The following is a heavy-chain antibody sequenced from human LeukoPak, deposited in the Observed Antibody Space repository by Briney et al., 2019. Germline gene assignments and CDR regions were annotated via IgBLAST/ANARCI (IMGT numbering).Heavy chain of an antibody. Sequence: PGGSLRLSCAASGFXFSSYGMHWVRQAPGKGLEWLAVIWYDGSNKYYADSVKGRFTISRDNSKNTLYLQMNSLRAEDTAVYYCARGPLGYCSGGSCYSPHDAFDIWGQGTIVTVSS. CDR1: GFXFSSYG. V-gene: IGHV3-33*01. CDR2: IWYDGSNK. D-gene: IGHD2-15*01. J-gene: IGHJ3*02. CDR3: ARGPLGYCSGGSCYSPHDAFDI.